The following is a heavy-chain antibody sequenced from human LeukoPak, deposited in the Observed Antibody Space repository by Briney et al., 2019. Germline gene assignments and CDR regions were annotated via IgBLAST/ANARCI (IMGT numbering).Heavy chain of an antibody. V-gene: IGHV4-4*07. D-gene: IGHD3-22*01. Sequence: SETLSLTCTVSGGSISSYYWSWIRQPAGKGLEWIGRIYTSGSTNYNPSLKSRVTMSVDTSKNQFSLKLSSVTAADTAVYYCAREAYYYDSSGYRRFDYWGQGTLVTVSS. CDR3: AREAYYYDSSGYRRFDY. CDR1: GGSISSYY. CDR2: IYTSGST. J-gene: IGHJ4*02.